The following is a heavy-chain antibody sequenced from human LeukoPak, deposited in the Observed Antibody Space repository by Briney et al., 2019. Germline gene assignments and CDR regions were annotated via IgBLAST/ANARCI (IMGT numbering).Heavy chain of an antibody. CDR1: GGSVSSGSYY. Sequence: SGTLSLTCTVSGGSVSSGSYYWSWIWQPPGKGLEWIGYIYYSGSTNYNPSLKSRVTISVDTSKNQFSLKLSSVTAADTAVYYCARESMITFGGVIVEYYFDYWGQGTLVTVSS. J-gene: IGHJ4*02. CDR3: ARESMITFGGVIVEYYFDY. V-gene: IGHV4-61*01. D-gene: IGHD3-16*02. CDR2: IYYSGST.